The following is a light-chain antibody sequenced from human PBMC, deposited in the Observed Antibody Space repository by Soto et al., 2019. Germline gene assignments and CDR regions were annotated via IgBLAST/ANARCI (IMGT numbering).Light chain of an antibody. CDR1: LTISNK. V-gene: IGKV3-15*01. CDR2: DAS. J-gene: IGKJ1*01. CDR3: QHYNSYSEA. Sequence: EIVLTQSPGTLSLSPGEGATLSCRASLTISNKLIAWYQQRAGQAPRLLIYDASTRATGVPATFSGSGSGTEVTLTISSLQSDDGATYYCQHYNSYSEAFCQGTKVDIK.